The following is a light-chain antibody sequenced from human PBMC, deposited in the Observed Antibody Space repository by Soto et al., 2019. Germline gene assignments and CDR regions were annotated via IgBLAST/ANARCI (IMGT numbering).Light chain of an antibody. CDR1: QSVSTY. J-gene: IGKJ2*01. CDR2: LAS. V-gene: IGKV1-39*01. Sequence: IQLTQSPSSLSASLGDRVTITCRAAQSVSTYLNWYQQKPGKAPKLLIYLASRLQSGVPSRFSGSGYETDFTLTISDLQPEDFATYYCEQTYRAGSFGQGTKL. CDR3: EQTYRAGS.